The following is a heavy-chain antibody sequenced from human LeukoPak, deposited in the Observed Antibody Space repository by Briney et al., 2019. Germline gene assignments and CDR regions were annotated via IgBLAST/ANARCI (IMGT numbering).Heavy chain of an antibody. D-gene: IGHD3-22*01. Sequence: ASVKVSCKASGGTFSSYAISWVRQAPGQGLEWMGGIIPIFGTANYAQKFQGRVTITTDESTSTAYMELSSLRSEDTAVYYCASLVSGYYMWFDPWGQGTLVTVPS. CDR3: ASLVSGYYMWFDP. V-gene: IGHV1-69*05. CDR1: GGTFSSYA. CDR2: IIPIFGTA. J-gene: IGHJ5*02.